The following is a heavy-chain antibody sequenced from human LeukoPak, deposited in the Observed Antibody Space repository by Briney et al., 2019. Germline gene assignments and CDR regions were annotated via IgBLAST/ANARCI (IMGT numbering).Heavy chain of an antibody. CDR2: IKQDGSER. CDR1: GFTFSRYW. D-gene: IGHD3-22*01. V-gene: IGHV3-7*03. J-gene: IGHJ4*02. CDR3: ARDKGDYDSGGSLFVF. Sequence: GGSLRLSCAASGFTFSRYWMSWVRQVPRKGLEWVANIKQDGSERYYVDSVKGRFAISRDNAKNSLYLQMNSLRAEDTAVYYCARDKGDYDSGGSLFVFGGQGTLVTVSS.